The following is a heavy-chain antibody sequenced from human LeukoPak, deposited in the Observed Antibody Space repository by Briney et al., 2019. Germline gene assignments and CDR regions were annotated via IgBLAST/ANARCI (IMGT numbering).Heavy chain of an antibody. CDR1: GFTFSSYA. V-gene: IGHV3-30-3*01. CDR2: ISYDGSNK. J-gene: IGHJ4*02. D-gene: IGHD3-3*01. Sequence: GGSLRLSCAASGFTFSSYAMHWVRQAPGKGLEGVAVISYDGSNKYYADSVKGRFTISRDNSKNTLYLQMNSLRAEDTAVYYCARDGPRTIFGVVITNFDYWGQGTLVTVSS. CDR3: ARDGPRTIFGVVITNFDY.